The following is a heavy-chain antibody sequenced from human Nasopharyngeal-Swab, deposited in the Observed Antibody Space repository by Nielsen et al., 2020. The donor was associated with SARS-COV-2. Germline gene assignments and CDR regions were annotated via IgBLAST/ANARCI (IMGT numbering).Heavy chain of an antibody. V-gene: IGHV3-23*01. J-gene: IGHJ4*02. Sequence: GGSLRLSCAASGFTFSSYAMSWVRQAPGKGLEWVSAISSSGGSTYYADSVKGRFTISRDNSKNTLYLQMNSLRAEDTAVYYCAKWAKYSSGWATGYYWGQGTLVTVSS. CDR2: ISSSGGST. CDR3: AKWAKYSSGWATGYY. D-gene: IGHD6-19*01. CDR1: GFTFSSYA.